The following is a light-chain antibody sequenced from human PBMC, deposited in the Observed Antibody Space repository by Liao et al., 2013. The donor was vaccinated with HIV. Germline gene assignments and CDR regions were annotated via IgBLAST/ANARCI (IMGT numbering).Light chain of an antibody. CDR2: QDN. Sequence: SYELTQPPSVSVSPGQTASITCSGDNLGDKYACWYQQKSGQSPVLVMYQDNKRPSGIPERFSGSNSGNTATLTISRVEAGDEADYYCQVWDDSSDHWVFGGGTKLTVL. J-gene: IGLJ3*02. CDR1: NLGDKY. CDR3: QVWDDSSDHWV. V-gene: IGLV3-1*01.